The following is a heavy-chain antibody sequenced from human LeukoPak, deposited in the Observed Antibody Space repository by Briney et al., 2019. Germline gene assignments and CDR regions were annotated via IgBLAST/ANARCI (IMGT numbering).Heavy chain of an antibody. J-gene: IGHJ4*02. D-gene: IGHD5/OR15-5a*01. Sequence: PSETLSLTCAVYGGSFSGYYWSWIRQPPGKGLEWIGEINHSGSTNYNPSLKSRVTISVDTSKNQFSLKLSSVTAADTAVYYCAIFRGLHSVVNGRQIFDSWGQGTLVTVSS. CDR1: GGSFSGYY. V-gene: IGHV4-34*01. CDR3: AIFRGLHSVVNGRQIFDS. CDR2: INHSGST.